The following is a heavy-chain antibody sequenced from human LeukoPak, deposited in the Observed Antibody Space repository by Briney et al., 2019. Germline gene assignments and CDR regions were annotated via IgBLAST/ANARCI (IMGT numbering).Heavy chain of an antibody. V-gene: IGHV1-2*02. J-gene: IGHJ4*02. CDR2: INPNSGGT. CDR3: ARNSMRVVVVPAAIGNY. Sequence: ASVKVSCKASGYTFTGYYMHWVRQAPGQGLEWMAWINPNSGGTNYAQKFQGRVTMTRDTSISTAYMELSRLRSDDTAVYYCARNSMRVVVVPAAIGNYWGQGTLVTVSS. D-gene: IGHD2-2*02. CDR1: GYTFTGYY.